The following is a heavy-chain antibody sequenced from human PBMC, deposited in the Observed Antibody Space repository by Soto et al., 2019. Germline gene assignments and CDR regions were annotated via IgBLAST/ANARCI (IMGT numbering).Heavy chain of an antibody. Sequence: GGSLRLSCAASGFTFSTYGMHWVRQARGKGLEWVALISYDGNEKFYLASVKGRFTISRDNSKNTLNLQMNSLRGEDTAVYYCAKSGSQDPAHGSDIWGQGTMVTVSS. D-gene: IGHD1-26*01. CDR2: ISYDGNEK. CDR1: GFTFSTYG. CDR3: AKSGSQDPAHGSDI. V-gene: IGHV3-30*18. J-gene: IGHJ3*02.